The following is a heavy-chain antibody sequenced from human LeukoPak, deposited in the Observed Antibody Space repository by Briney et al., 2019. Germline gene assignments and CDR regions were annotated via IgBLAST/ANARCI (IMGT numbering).Heavy chain of an antibody. V-gene: IGHV3-23*01. CDR2: ISGSGGST. Sequence: GGSLRLSCAASGFTFSSYAMGWVRQAPGKGLEWVSAISGSGGSTYYADSVKGRFTISRDNSKNTLYLQMNSLRAEDTAVYYWANIVGAGGPFDYWGQGTLVTVSS. J-gene: IGHJ4*02. CDR1: GFTFSSYA. D-gene: IGHD1-26*01. CDR3: ANIVGAGGPFDY.